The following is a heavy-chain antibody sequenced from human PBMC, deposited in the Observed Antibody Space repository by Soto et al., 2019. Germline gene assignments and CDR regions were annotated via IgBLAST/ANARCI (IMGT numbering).Heavy chain of an antibody. D-gene: IGHD2-2*01. CDR2: ISGSGGST. CDR3: AKDFEVPAAIPPPFDY. CDR1: GFTFSSYA. Sequence: GGSLRRSCAASGFTFSSYAMSWVRQAPGKGLEWVSSISGSGGSTYYADSVKGRFTISRDNSKNTLYLQMNSLRAEDTAVYYCAKDFEVPAAIPPPFDYWGQGTLVTVSS. V-gene: IGHV3-23*01. J-gene: IGHJ4*02.